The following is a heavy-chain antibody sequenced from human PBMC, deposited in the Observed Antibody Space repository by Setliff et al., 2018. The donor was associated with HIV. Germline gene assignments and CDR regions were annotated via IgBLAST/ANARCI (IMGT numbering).Heavy chain of an antibody. J-gene: IGHJ6*02. V-gene: IGHV2-70*11. CDR2: IDWDDDK. Sequence: SGPTGEPTQTLTLTCSFSGFSLSTTGMSLSWIRQSPGKALEWLARIDWDDDKYYSTSLKTRLTISKDTSKNQVVLTMTNMDPVDTATYYCARIRRRITIFGVVTDYGMDVWGQGTTVTVSS. D-gene: IGHD3-3*01. CDR3: ARIRRRITIFGVVTDYGMDV. CDR1: GFSLSTTGMS.